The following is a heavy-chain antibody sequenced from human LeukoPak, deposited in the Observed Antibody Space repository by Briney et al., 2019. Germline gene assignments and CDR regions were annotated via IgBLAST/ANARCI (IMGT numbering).Heavy chain of an antibody. CDR1: GFTVSSNS. CDR2: IYSDNT. J-gene: IGHJ4*02. CDR3: ARRAELGMRYFDS. V-gene: IGHV3-53*01. Sequence: GGSLRLSCTVSGFTVSSNSMSWVRQAPGKGLEWVSFIYSDNTHYSDSVKGRFTISRDNSKNTLYLQMNSLRAEDTAIYFCARRAELGMRYFDSWGQGALVTVSS. D-gene: IGHD3-16*01.